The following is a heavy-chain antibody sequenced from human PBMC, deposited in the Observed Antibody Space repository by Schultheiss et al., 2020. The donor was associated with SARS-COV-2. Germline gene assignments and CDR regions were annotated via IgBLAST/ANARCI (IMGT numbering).Heavy chain of an antibody. V-gene: IGHV4-31*03. CDR3: ARDSRSPSIAARVRLGSNDY. CDR1: GGSISSGGYY. J-gene: IGHJ4*02. CDR2: IYYSGST. Sequence: SETLSLTCTVSGGSISSGGYYWSWIRQHPGKGLEWIGYIYYSGSTYYNPSLKSRVTISVDTSKNQFSLKLSSVTAADTAVYYCARDSRSPSIAARVRLGSNDYWGQGTLVTVSS. D-gene: IGHD6-6*01.